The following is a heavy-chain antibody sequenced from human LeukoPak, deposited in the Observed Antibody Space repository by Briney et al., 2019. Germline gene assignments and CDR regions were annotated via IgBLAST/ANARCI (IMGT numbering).Heavy chain of an antibody. CDR2: ISSSGSTI. J-gene: IGHJ6*03. Sequence: GGSLRLSCAASGFTFSNAWMSWVRQAPGKGLEWVSYISSSGSTIYYADSVKGRFTISRDNAKNSLYLQMNSLRDGDTAVYYCARQIQDLYYYYYMDVWGKGTTVTVSS. D-gene: IGHD5-18*01. V-gene: IGHV3-11*04. CDR1: GFTFSNAW. CDR3: ARQIQDLYYYYYMDV.